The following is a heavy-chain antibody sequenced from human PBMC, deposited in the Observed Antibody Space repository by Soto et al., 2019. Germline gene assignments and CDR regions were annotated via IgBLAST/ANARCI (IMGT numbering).Heavy chain of an antibody. CDR3: TRGRGGLFETWFVL. J-gene: IGHJ5*01. CDR1: GFTFCDYA. V-gene: IGHV3-49*03. Sequence: GGSLSLSCPASGFTFCDYAMRWFRQAPGKGLEWVGFIRSKAYGGTKEYAASVKGRFTISRDDSKCIAYLQMNSLKTEDTAVFYWTRGRGGLFETWFVLWGQGTLLTGSS. CDR2: IRSKAYGGTK. D-gene: IGHD2-21*01.